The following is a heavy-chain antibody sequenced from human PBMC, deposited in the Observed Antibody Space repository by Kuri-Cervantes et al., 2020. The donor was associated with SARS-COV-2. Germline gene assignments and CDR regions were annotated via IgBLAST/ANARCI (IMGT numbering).Heavy chain of an antibody. D-gene: IGHD4-17*01. J-gene: IGHJ6*03. CDR2: VDHRGGT. V-gene: IGHV4-34*01. CDR1: GESFSGYY. CDR3: ARAYGFLRYIYYMDV. Sequence: SETLSLTCAFYGESFSGYYWNWVRQSPGKGLEWIGEVDHRGGTNYNPSLKSRVTISVDTSSKQFSLHLSSVTAADTAVYYCARAYGFLRYIYYMDVWGRGTTVTVSS.